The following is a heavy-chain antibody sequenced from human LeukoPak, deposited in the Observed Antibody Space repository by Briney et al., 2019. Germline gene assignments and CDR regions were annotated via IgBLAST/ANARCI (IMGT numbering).Heavy chain of an antibody. D-gene: IGHD3-22*01. CDR2: IYTSGST. CDR3: ARGPQPTTCYYDSSGYYGWFDP. V-gene: IGHV4-61*02. CDR1: GGSISSGSYY. Sequence: SQTLSLTCTVSGGSISSGSYYWSWIRQPAGKGLEWIGRIYTSGSTNYNPSLKSRVTISVDTSKNQFSLKLSSVTAADTAVYYCARGPQPTTCYYDSSGYYGWFDPWGQGTLVTVSS. J-gene: IGHJ5*02.